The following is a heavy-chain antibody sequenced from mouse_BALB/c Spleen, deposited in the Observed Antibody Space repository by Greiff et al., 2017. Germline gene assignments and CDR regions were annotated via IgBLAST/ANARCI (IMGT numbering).Heavy chain of an antibody. V-gene: IGHV5-9-4*01. CDR3: ARVGNRGAMDY. Sequence: EVMLVESGGGLVKPGGSLKLSCAASGFTFSSYAMSWVRQSPEKRLEWVAEISSGGSYTYYPDTVTGRFTISRDNAKNTLYLEMSSLRSEDTAMYYCARVGNRGAMDYWGQGTSVTVSS. J-gene: IGHJ4*01. CDR1: GFTFSSYA. CDR2: ISSGGSYT.